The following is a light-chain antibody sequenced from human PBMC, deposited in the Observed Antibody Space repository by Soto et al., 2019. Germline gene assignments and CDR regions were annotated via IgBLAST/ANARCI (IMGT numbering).Light chain of an antibody. CDR1: QSVSSSY. CDR2: GAS. CDR3: QQYGSSPALFT. J-gene: IGKJ3*01. Sequence: IVLTQSPGTLSLSPGERATLSCGASQSVSSSYLAWYQQKPGQAPRLLIYGASSRATGIPDRFSGSGSGTEFTLTISRLEPEDFAVYYCQQYGSSPALFTFGPGTKVDIK. V-gene: IGKV3-20*01.